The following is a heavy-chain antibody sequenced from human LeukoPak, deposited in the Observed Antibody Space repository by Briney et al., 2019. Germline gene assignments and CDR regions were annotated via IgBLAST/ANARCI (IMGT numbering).Heavy chain of an antibody. Sequence: SETLSLTCTVSGGSISSSSYYWCWIRQPPGKGLEWIGSIYYSGSTYYNPSLKSRVTISVDTSKNQFSLKLSSVTAADTAVYYCARVTGINGYYYDSSGYYPDYWGQGTLVTVSS. CDR1: GGSISSSSYY. J-gene: IGHJ4*02. D-gene: IGHD3-22*01. CDR3: ARVTGINGYYYDSSGYYPDY. CDR2: IYYSGST. V-gene: IGHV4-39*07.